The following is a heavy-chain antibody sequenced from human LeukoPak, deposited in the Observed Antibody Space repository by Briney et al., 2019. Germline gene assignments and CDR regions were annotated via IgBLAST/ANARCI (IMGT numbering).Heavy chain of an antibody. V-gene: IGHV1-18*01. CDR1: GYTFTSYG. Sequence: ASVKVSCKASGYTFTSYGISWVRQAPGQGLEWMGWISAYNGNTNYAQKLQGRVTMTTDTSTSTAYMELSSLRSEDTAVYYCARHPAVAYSSSSADYWGQGTLVTVSS. J-gene: IGHJ4*02. CDR3: ARHPAVAYSSSSADY. CDR2: ISAYNGNT. D-gene: IGHD6-6*01.